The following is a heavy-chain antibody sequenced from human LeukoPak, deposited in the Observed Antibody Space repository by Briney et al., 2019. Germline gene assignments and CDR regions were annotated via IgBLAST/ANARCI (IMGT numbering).Heavy chain of an antibody. Sequence: SETLSLTCTVSGGSISSYYWSWIRQPPGKGLEWIGEINHSGSTNYNPSLKSRVTISVDTSKNQFSLKLSSVTAADTAVCYCAENYSSSWYRYWGQGTLVTVSS. D-gene: IGHD6-13*01. V-gene: IGHV4-34*01. CDR1: GGSISSYY. J-gene: IGHJ4*02. CDR3: AENYSSSWYRY. CDR2: INHSGST.